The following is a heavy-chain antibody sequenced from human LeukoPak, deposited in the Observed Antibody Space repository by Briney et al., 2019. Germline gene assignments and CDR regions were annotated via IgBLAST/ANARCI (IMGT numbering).Heavy chain of an antibody. J-gene: IGHJ4*02. V-gene: IGHV3-7*01. CDR3: AREDGYCSGGDCYSYFDS. Sequence: TGGSLRLSCAASGFTFSSYWMSWVRQAPGKGLEWVANIKQDGSEKYYVDSVKGRFTISRDNAKNSLFLQMYNLRVEDTAVYFCAREDGYCSGGDCYSYFDSWGQGTLVTVSS. CDR1: GFTFSSYW. D-gene: IGHD2-15*01. CDR2: IKQDGSEK.